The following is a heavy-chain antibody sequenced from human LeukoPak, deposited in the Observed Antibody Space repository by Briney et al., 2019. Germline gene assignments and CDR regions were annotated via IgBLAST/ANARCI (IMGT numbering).Heavy chain of an antibody. V-gene: IGHV3-23*01. J-gene: IGHJ4*02. CDR1: GFTFSSYA. Sequence: GGSLRLSCAASGFTFSSYAMSWVRQAPGKGLEWVSAISGSGGSTYYADSVKGRFTISRDNSKNTLYLQMNSLRAKDTAVYYCAKVPPIYVSPRFVYFDYWGQGTLVTVSS. CDR3: AKVPPIYVSPRFVYFDY. D-gene: IGHD2/OR15-2a*01. CDR2: ISGSGGST.